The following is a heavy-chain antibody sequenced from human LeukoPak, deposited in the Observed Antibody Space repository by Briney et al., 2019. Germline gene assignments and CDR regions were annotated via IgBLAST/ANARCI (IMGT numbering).Heavy chain of an antibody. CDR1: GGTFSSYA. CDR2: IIPIFGTA. CDR3: ARGEPEDPVDY. D-gene: IGHD1-14*01. Sequence: ASVNVSCKASGGTFSSYAISWVRQAPGQGLEWMGGIIPIFGTANYAQKFQGRVTITADESTSTAYMELSSLRSEDTAVYYCARGEPEDPVDYWGQGTLVTVSS. J-gene: IGHJ4*02. V-gene: IGHV1-69*13.